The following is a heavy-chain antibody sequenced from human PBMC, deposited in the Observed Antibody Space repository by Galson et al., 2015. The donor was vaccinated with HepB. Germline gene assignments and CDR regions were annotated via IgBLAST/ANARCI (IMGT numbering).Heavy chain of an antibody. Sequence: SVKVSCKASGGTFSSYAISWVRQAPGQGLEWMGGIIPIFGTANYAQKFQGRVTMTRDTSTSTAYMELSSLRSEDTAVYYCARETRQYSSGWHTDYFDYWGQGTLVTVSS. V-gene: IGHV1-69*05. CDR2: IIPIFGTA. CDR1: GGTFSSYA. D-gene: IGHD6-19*01. J-gene: IGHJ4*02. CDR3: ARETRQYSSGWHTDYFDY.